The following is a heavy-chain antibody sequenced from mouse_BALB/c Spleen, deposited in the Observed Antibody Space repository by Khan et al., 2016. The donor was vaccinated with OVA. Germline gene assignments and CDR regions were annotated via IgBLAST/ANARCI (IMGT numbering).Heavy chain of an antibody. CDR1: GYTFTNYG. CDR3: ARPPYFSYVMVY. D-gene: IGHD2-10*01. J-gene: IGHJ4*01. V-gene: IGHV9-3-1*01. Sequence: QIQLVQSGPELKKPGETVKISCKASGYTFTNYGMNWVKQAPGKGLEWMGWINTYTGEPTYVDDFKGRFAFSLETSASTAYLQIHNLKDEDTATYFCARPPYFSYVMVYWGQGTSVTVSS. CDR2: INTYTGEP.